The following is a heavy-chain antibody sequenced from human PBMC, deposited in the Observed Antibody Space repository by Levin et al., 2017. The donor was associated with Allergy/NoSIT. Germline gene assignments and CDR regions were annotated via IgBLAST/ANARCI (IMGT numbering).Heavy chain of an antibody. CDR1: GYSFTSYY. CDR3: ARRTTGFGWDY. V-gene: IGHV5-51*01. CDR2: IYPGDSDT. J-gene: IGHJ4*02. D-gene: IGHD4-17*01. Sequence: PGESLKISCKASGYSFTSYYIAWVRQMPGKGLEWMGIIYPGDSDTRHNPSFQGQVIISADNSISTAYLQWNSLKASDTAIYYCARRTTGFGWDYWGQGTQVTVSS.